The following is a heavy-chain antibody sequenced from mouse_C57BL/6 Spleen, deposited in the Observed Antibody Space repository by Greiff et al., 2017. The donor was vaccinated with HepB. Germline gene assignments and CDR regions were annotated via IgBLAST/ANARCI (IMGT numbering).Heavy chain of an antibody. D-gene: IGHD2-4*01. J-gene: IGHJ2*01. CDR3: TGRDYRYYFDY. V-gene: IGHV6-6*01. CDR2: IRNKANNHAT. Sequence: EVHLVESGGGLVQPGGSMKLSCAASGFTFSDAWMDWVRQSPEKGLEWVAEIRNKANNHATYYAESVKGRFTISRDDSKSSVYLQMNSLRAEDTGIYYCTGRDYRYYFDYWGQGTTLTVSS. CDR1: GFTFSDAW.